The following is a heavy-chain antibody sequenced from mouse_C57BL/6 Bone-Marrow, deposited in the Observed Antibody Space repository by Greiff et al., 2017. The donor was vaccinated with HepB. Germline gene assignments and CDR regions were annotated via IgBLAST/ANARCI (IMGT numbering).Heavy chain of an antibody. CDR1: GYSITSGYY. D-gene: IGHD1-1*01. Sequence: VQLKQSGPGLVKPSQSLSLTCSVTGYSITSGYYWNWIRQFPGNKLEWMGYISYDGSNNYNPSLKNRISITRDTSKNQFFLKLNSVTTEDTATYYCARGGTTVVADYWGQGTTLTVSS. V-gene: IGHV3-6*01. CDR2: ISYDGSN. J-gene: IGHJ2*01. CDR3: ARGGTTVVADY.